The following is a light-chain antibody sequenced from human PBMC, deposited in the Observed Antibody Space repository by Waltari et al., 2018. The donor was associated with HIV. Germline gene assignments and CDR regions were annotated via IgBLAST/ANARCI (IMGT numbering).Light chain of an antibody. Sequence: SSELTQDPVVSVALGQTIKITCQGDSLRSFFANWYQVRPGQAAVLVVYGANRRPSGIPDRFSASNSRNTSSLSISDSQAVDEADYYCHSRDSNSDHYVFGGGTRVIV. J-gene: IGLJ1*01. CDR3: HSRDSNSDHYV. V-gene: IGLV3-19*01. CDR1: SLRSFF. CDR2: GAN.